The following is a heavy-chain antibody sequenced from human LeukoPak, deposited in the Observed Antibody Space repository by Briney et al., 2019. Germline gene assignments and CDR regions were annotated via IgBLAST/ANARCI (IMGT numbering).Heavy chain of an antibody. Sequence: GGSLRLSCAASSFTFSSYWMTWVRQAPGKGLEWVANIKEDGSKTFYVDSVKGRFTISRDNAKNSLYLQMNSLRAEDTAVYYCASRDYYDSSGYYDAFDIWGQGTVVTVSS. CDR2: IKEDGSKT. V-gene: IGHV3-7*01. CDR3: ASRDYYDSSGYYDAFDI. J-gene: IGHJ3*02. CDR1: SFTFSSYW. D-gene: IGHD3-22*01.